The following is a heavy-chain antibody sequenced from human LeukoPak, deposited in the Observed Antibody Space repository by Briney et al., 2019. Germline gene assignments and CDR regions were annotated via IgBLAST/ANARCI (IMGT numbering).Heavy chain of an antibody. J-gene: IGHJ4*02. CDR2: TYYSGST. V-gene: IGHV4-59*01. CDR1: GGSISSYY. CDR3: AGTQEGDFWSGYLDY. Sequence: SETLSLTCTVSGGSISSYYWSWIRQPPGKGLEWIGYTYYSGSTNYNPSLKSRVTISVDTSKNQFSLKLSSVTAAGTAVYYCAGTQEGDFWSGYLDYWGQGTLVTVSS. D-gene: IGHD3-3*01.